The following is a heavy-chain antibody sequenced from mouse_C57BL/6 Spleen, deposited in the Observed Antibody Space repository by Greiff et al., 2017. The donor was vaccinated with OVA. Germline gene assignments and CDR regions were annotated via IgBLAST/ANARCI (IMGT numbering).Heavy chain of an antibody. CDR2: INPNNGGT. CDR1: GYTFTDYY. CDR3: ARWEGGLRRYFDV. D-gene: IGHD2-4*01. J-gene: IGHJ1*03. V-gene: IGHV1-26*01. Sequence: EVQLQQSGPELVKPGASVKISCKASGYTFTDYYMNWVKQSHGKSLEWIGDINPNNGGTSYNQKFKGKATLTVDKSSSTAYMELRSLTSEDSAVYYCARWEGGLRRYFDVWGTGTTVTVSS.